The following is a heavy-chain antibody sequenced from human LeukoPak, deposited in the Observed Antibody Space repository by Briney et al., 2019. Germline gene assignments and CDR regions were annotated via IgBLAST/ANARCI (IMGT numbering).Heavy chain of an antibody. CDR1: GGSISSYY. V-gene: IGHV4-59*01. CDR2: IYYSGST. CDR3: ARGRREYYYDSSGYNYFDY. J-gene: IGHJ4*02. Sequence: PSETLSLTCTVSGGSISSYYWSWIRLPPGKGLEWIGYIYYSGSTNYNPSLKSRVTISVDTSKNQFSLKLSSVTAADTAVYYCARGRREYYYDSSGYNYFDYWGQGTLVTVSS. D-gene: IGHD3-22*01.